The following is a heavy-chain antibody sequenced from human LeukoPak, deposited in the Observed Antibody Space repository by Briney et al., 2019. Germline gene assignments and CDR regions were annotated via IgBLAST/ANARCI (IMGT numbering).Heavy chain of an antibody. CDR2: ISWNSGSI. V-gene: IGHV3-9*03. D-gene: IGHD3-10*01. Sequence: SLRRSCAASGFIFDDYAMYWVRQAPGKGLAWVSGISWNSGSIAYADSVKGRFTISRDNAKNSLYLQMNSLRAEDMAVYYCAKASSGLLANAFDIWGQGTMVTVSS. CDR3: AKASSGLLANAFDI. J-gene: IGHJ3*02. CDR1: GFIFDDYA.